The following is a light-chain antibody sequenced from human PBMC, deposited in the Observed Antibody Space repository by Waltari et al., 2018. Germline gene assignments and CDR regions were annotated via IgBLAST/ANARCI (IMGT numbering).Light chain of an antibody. Sequence: QSVLTQPPSASGTPGQRVTISCSGSSSNIGSNYVYWYQQLPGTAPKLLIYRNNPRPSGVPDRFSGPKSGTSASLAISGLRSEDEADYYCAAWDDSLSGSWVFGGGTKLTVL. CDR3: AAWDDSLSGSWV. V-gene: IGLV1-47*01. CDR2: RNN. J-gene: IGLJ3*02. CDR1: SSNIGSNY.